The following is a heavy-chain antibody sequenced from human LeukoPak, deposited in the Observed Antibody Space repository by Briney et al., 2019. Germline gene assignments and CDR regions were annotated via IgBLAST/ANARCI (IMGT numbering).Heavy chain of an antibody. Sequence: GGSLRLSCAASGFTFSDYYMSWIRQAPGKGLEWVSYISSSGSTIYYADSVKGRFTISRGNAKNSLYLQMNSLRAEDTAVYYCARDIYNWNYCDYWGQGTLVTVSS. D-gene: IGHD1-20*01. CDR3: ARDIYNWNYCDY. J-gene: IGHJ4*02. CDR1: GFTFSDYY. V-gene: IGHV3-11*01. CDR2: ISSSGSTI.